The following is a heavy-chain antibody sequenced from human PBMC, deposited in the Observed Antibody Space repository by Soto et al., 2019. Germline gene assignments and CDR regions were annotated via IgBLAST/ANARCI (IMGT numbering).Heavy chain of an antibody. D-gene: IGHD3-3*01. CDR3: ARSAGDFWSGYHPNYFDY. V-gene: IGHV4-59*01. J-gene: IGHJ4*02. CDR2: IYYSGST. Sequence: SETLSLTCTVSGGSISSYYWSWIRQPPGKGLEWIGYIYYSGSTNYNPSLKSRVTISVDTSKNQFSLKLSSVTAADTAVYYCARSAGDFWSGYHPNYFDYWGPGTLVTVSS. CDR1: GGSISSYY.